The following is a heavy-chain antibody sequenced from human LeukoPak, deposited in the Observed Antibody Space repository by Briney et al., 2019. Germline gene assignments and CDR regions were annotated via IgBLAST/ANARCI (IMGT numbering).Heavy chain of an antibody. Sequence: ASVKVSCKASGYXFTSYFIHWVRQAPGQGLDWMGTINPSGGSTSYAQKFQGRVTMTRDTSTSTVYMELSSLRSEDTAVYYCARDSADYGDYDYWGQGTLVTVSS. CDR2: INPSGGST. CDR1: GYXFTSYF. V-gene: IGHV1-46*01. D-gene: IGHD4-17*01. CDR3: ARDSADYGDYDY. J-gene: IGHJ4*02.